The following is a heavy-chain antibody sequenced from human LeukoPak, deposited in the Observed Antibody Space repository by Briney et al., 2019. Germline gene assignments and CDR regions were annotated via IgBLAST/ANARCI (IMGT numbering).Heavy chain of an antibody. D-gene: IGHD5-18*01. V-gene: IGHV3-74*01. CDR1: GFTFSSYE. Sequence: GGSLRLSCAASGFTFSSYEVNWVRQAPGKGLVWVSRINSDGSSTSYADSVKGRFTISRDNAKNTLYLQMNSLRAEDTAVYYCASGGYSYMDVWGKGTTVTVSS. CDR3: ASGGYSYMDV. CDR2: INSDGSST. J-gene: IGHJ6*03.